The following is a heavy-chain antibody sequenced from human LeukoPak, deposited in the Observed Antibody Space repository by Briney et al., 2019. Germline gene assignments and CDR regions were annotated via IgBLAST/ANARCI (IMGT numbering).Heavy chain of an antibody. D-gene: IGHD6-19*01. CDR2: INPNSGGT. V-gene: IGHV1-2*02. J-gene: IGHJ5*02. CDR3: ARVLIAVAGTRWFDP. Sequence: ASVKVSCKASGYTFTSYGISWVRQAPGQGLEWMGWINPNSGGTNYAQKFQGRVTMTRDTSISTAYMELSRLRSDDTAVYYCARVLIAVAGTRWFDPWGQGTLVTVSS. CDR1: GYTFTSYG.